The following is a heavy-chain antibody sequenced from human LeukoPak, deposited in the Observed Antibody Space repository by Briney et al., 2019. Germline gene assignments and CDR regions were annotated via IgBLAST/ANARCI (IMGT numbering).Heavy chain of an antibody. CDR3: AISTTRDGYIY. CDR1: GYTFTNYG. Sequence: GASVKVSCKSSGYTFTNYGINWVRQATGQGLEWMGWMNPNSGNTGYAQKFQGRVTITRNTSISTAYIELSSLRSEDTAVYYCAISTTRDGYIYWGQGTLVTVSS. CDR2: MNPNSGNT. J-gene: IGHJ4*02. D-gene: IGHD5-24*01. V-gene: IGHV1-8*03.